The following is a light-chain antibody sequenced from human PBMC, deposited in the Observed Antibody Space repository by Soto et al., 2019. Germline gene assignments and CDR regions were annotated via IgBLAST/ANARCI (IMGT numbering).Light chain of an antibody. CDR2: SNN. CDR1: SSNIGSNS. CDR3: AAWDDSLNGVV. V-gene: IGLV1-44*01. Sequence: QSVLTQPPSASGTPGQRVTISCSGSSSNIGSNSVNWYQQLPGTAPKLLIYSNNQRPSGVPGRIYGSKSGTSASLAISGLQSDDEADYYCAAWDDSLNGVVFGGGTKVTVL. J-gene: IGLJ2*01.